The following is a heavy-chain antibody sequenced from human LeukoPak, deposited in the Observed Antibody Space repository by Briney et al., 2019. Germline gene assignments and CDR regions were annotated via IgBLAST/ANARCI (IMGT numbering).Heavy chain of an antibody. Sequence: GGSLRLSCAASGFTFSSYWMSWVRQAPGKGLEWVSSISSTSSYIYYADSVKGRFTISRDNAKNSLYLQMNSLRAEDTAVYYCARESPGTTVFDYWGQGTLVTVSS. CDR1: GFTFSSYW. CDR3: ARESPGTTVFDY. V-gene: IGHV3-21*01. J-gene: IGHJ4*02. CDR2: ISSTSSYI. D-gene: IGHD1-1*01.